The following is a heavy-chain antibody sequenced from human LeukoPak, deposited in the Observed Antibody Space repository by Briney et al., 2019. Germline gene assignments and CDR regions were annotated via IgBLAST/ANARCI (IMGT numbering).Heavy chain of an antibody. V-gene: IGHV3-7*03. CDR1: GFSLSSHW. CDR2: VNQDGSET. J-gene: IGHJ6*02. Sequence: GGSLRLSCAASGFSLSSHWMTWVRQVPGRGPEWVANVNQDGSETYYLDSVKGRFTISKDNAKNSLYLQMNSLRAEDTALYHCARNNGMDVWGQGTTVIVSS. CDR3: ARNNGMDV.